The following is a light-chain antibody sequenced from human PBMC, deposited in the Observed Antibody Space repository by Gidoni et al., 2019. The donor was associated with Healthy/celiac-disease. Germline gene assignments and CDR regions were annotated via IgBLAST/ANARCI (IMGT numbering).Light chain of an antibody. Sequence: QSALTQPASVSGSPGQSITISCTGTSSDVGGYNYVSWYQQHPGKAPKLMIYDVSNRPSGVSNRFSGSKSGNTASLTISGRQAEDEADYYCRSYTSSSTLGVFGTGTKVTVL. V-gene: IGLV2-14*03. CDR3: RSYTSSSTLGV. J-gene: IGLJ1*01. CDR2: DVS. CDR1: SSDVGGYNY.